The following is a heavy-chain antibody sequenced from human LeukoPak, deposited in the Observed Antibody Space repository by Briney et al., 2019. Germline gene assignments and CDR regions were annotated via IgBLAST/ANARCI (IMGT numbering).Heavy chain of an antibody. CDR1: GGSISSYY. Sequence: PSETLSLTCTVSGGSISSYYWSWIRQPPGKGLEWIGYIYYSGSTNYNPPLKSRVTISVDTSKNQFSLKLSSVTAADTAVYYCARRATSSSSPFDYWGQGTLVTVSS. V-gene: IGHV4-59*08. D-gene: IGHD6-6*01. CDR2: IYYSGST. CDR3: ARRATSSSSPFDY. J-gene: IGHJ4*02.